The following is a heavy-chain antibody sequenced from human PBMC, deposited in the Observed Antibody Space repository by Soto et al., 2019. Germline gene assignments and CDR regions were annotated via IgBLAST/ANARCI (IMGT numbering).Heavy chain of an antibody. CDR3: VRDVTSRAWNHVLLGS. V-gene: IGHV3-21*01. CDR2: ISSNSAYI. CDR1: GFTFLGFT. Sequence: GGSXILSFGSSGFTFLGFTSNWVRQAPGKGLEWVSTISSNSAYIYYTDALRGRFTISRHNSKKMVYLQMTSLRPDDTAVYYCVRDVTSRAWNHVLLGSWGPGTLVTV. D-gene: IGHD1-1*01. J-gene: IGHJ4*02.